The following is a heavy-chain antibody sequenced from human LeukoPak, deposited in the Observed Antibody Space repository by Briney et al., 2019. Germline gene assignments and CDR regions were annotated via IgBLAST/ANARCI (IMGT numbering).Heavy chain of an antibody. CDR1: GYTLTELS. Sequence: ASVKVSCKVSGYTLTELSMHWVRQAPGKGLEWMGGFDPEDGETIYAQKFQGRVTMTEDTSTDTAYMELSSLRSEDTAVYYCATAAPGYYGSGSYSGPFDYWGQGTLVTVSS. D-gene: IGHD3-10*01. V-gene: IGHV1-24*01. CDR2: FDPEDGET. J-gene: IGHJ4*02. CDR3: ATAAPGYYGSGSYSGPFDY.